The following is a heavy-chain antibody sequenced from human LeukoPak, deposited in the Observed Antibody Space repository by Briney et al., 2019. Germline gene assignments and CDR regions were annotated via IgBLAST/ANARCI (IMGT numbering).Heavy chain of an antibody. J-gene: IGHJ4*02. D-gene: IGHD3-3*01. Sequence: SETLSLTCAVYGGSFSGYYWSWIRQPPGKGLEWIGEINHSGSTTYNPSLKSRVTISLDTSKSQFSLKVRYVTAADTAVYYCARGLNDSWTGENYWGQGTLVTVSS. CDR2: INHSGST. V-gene: IGHV4-34*01. CDR1: GGSFSGYY. CDR3: ARGLNDSWTGENY.